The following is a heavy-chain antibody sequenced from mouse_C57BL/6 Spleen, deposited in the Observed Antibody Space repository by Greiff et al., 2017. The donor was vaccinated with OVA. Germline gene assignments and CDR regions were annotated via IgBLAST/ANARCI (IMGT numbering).Heavy chain of an antibody. D-gene: IGHD4-1*01. Sequence: QVQLQQPGAALVKPGASVKLSCKASGYTFTSYWMHWVKQRPGQGLAWLGMIHPNSGSTNYNEKFKSKATLTVDKSSSTAYMQLSSLTSEDSAVYYCARNNGDGWFAYWGQGTLVTVSA. CDR3: ARNNGDGWFAY. CDR1: GYTFTSYW. CDR2: IHPNSGST. J-gene: IGHJ3*01. V-gene: IGHV1-64*01.